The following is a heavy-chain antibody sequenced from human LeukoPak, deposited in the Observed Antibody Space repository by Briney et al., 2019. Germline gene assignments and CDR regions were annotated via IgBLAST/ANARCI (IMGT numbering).Heavy chain of an antibody. J-gene: IGHJ4*02. CDR1: GYTFTTYW. Sequence: PGRSLRLSRTGSGYTFTTYWTSWASQMPGKGLEWLGRIDPTDSYINYSPSFQGHVTMSTDKSISTAYLQWSSLKASDTAMYYCARLLVGGQDYFDSWGQGTLVTVSS. CDR2: IDPTDSYI. CDR3: ARLLVGGQDYFDS. D-gene: IGHD2-15*01. V-gene: IGHV5-10-1*01.